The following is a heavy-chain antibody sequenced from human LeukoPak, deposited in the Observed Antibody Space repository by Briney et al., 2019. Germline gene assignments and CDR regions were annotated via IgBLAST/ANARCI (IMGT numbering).Heavy chain of an antibody. Sequence: GASVKVSCKASGYTFTSYYMHWVRQAPGQGLEWMGIINPSGGSTSYAQKFQGRVTMTRDMSTSTVYMELSSLRSEDTAVYYCARDFVPYYYDSSGRFDPWGQGTLVTVSS. CDR1: GYTFTSYY. CDR2: INPSGGST. J-gene: IGHJ5*02. D-gene: IGHD3-22*01. V-gene: IGHV1-46*01. CDR3: ARDFVPYYYDSSGRFDP.